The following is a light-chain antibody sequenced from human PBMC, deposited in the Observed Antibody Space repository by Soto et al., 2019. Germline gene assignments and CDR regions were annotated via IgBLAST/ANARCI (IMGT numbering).Light chain of an antibody. Sequence: QSVLTQPPSASGSPGQSVTISCTGTSSDVGGYKYVSWYQQHPGKAPKLMIFEVNKRPSGVPDRFSGSKSGNTASLTVSGLQDEDVDDYYCSSYAGINNLGVFGTGTKLTVL. V-gene: IGLV2-8*01. CDR3: SSYAGINNLGV. J-gene: IGLJ1*01. CDR2: EVN. CDR1: SSDVGGYKY.